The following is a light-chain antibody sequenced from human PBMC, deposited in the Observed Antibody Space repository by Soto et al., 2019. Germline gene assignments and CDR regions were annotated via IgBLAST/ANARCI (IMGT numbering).Light chain of an antibody. CDR3: QAWDSSGDYV. CDR1: KLGDKY. V-gene: IGLV3-1*01. CDR2: QDS. J-gene: IGLJ1*01. Sequence: SYELTQPPSVSVSPGQTASITCSGDKLGDKYACWYQQKPGQSPVLVIYQDSKRPSGIPERFSGSNSGNTATLTISGTQAMDEADYYCQAWDSSGDYVFGTGTKLTVL.